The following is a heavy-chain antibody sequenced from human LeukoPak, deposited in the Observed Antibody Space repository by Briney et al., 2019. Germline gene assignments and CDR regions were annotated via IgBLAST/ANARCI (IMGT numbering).Heavy chain of an antibody. CDR1: GFDFYNYA. Sequence: GGSLRLSCAASGFDFYNYAMAWVRQAPGRGLEWVSIISGNGVSTTYADSVKGRFTISRDNSKNTLYLQMNSLRAEDTAVYYCARGDYYGSGSYPTFFDYWGQGTLVTVSS. CDR3: ARGDYYGSGSYPTFFDY. V-gene: IGHV3-23*01. D-gene: IGHD3-10*01. CDR2: ISGNGVST. J-gene: IGHJ4*02.